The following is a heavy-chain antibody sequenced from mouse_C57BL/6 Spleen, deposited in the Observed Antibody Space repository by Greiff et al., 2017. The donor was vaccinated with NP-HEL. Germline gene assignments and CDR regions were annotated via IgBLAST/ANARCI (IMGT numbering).Heavy chain of an antibody. D-gene: IGHD1-1*01. J-gene: IGHJ2*01. V-gene: IGHV1-15*01. CDR1: GYTFTDYE. CDR2: IDPETGGT. CDR3: TRPYYYGSSPYFFDY. Sequence: VQLQQSGAELVRPGASVTRSCKASGYTFTDYEMHWVKQTPVHGLEWIGAIDPETGGTAYNQKFKGKAILTADKSSSTAYMELRSLSSEDSAVYYCTRPYYYGSSPYFFDYWGQGTTLTVSS.